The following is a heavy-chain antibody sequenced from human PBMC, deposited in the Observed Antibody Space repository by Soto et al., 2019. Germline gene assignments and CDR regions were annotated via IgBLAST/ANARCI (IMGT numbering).Heavy chain of an antibody. J-gene: IGHJ3*02. CDR2: ISAYNGNT. Sequence: QVQLVQSGAEVKKPGASVKVSCKASGYTFTSYGISWLRQAPGQRLEWRGWISAYNGNTNYAQKLQGRVTMTTDTSTSTAYMELRSLRSDDTAVYYCAREYCSGGSCYGAFDIWVQGTMVTVSS. CDR1: GYTFTSYG. D-gene: IGHD2-15*01. CDR3: AREYCSGGSCYGAFDI. V-gene: IGHV1-18*01.